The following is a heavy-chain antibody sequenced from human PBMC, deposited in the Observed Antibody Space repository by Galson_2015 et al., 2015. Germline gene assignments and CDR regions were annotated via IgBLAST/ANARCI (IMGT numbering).Heavy chain of an antibody. D-gene: IGHD3-9*01. J-gene: IGHJ4*02. CDR1: GFTFSSYW. Sequence: SLRLSCAASGFTFSSYWMGWVRQAPGKGLEWVANIKQDGSEKYYVDSVKGRFTISRDNAKNSLYLQMNSLRAEDTAVYYCAREYDILTGYIDYWGQGTLVTVSS. CDR3: AREYDILTGYIDY. CDR2: IKQDGSEK. V-gene: IGHV3-7*01.